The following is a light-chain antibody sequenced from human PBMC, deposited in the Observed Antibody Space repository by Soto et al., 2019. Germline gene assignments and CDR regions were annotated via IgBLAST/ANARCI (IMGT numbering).Light chain of an antibody. CDR3: SSYRGSDTYV. V-gene: IGLV2-14*01. CDR2: EVS. J-gene: IGLJ1*01. Sequence: QSALTQPASVSGSPGQSITISCTGTSRDVGGFNSVCWYQHHPGNAPKLMIYEVSDRPSGVSNRFSGSKSGNTASLTISGLQAEDEADYYCSSYRGSDTYVFGTGTKLTVL. CDR1: SRDVGGFNS.